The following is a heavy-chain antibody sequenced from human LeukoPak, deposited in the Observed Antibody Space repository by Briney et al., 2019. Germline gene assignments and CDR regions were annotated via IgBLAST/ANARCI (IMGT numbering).Heavy chain of an antibody. D-gene: IGHD6-19*01. CDR2: MNPNSGNT. CDR3: ARGCIGVAGTGDWFDP. J-gene: IGHJ5*02. Sequence: ASVKVSCKASGYTFTSYDINWVRQATGQGLEWMGWMNPNSGNTGYAQKFQGRVTMTRNTSISTAYMELSSLRSEDTAVYYCARGCIGVAGTGDWFDPWGQGTLVTVSS. CDR1: GYTFTSYD. V-gene: IGHV1-8*01.